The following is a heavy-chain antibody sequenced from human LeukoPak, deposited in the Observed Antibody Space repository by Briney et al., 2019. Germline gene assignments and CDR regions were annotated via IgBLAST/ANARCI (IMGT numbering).Heavy chain of an antibody. CDR1: GFTFSSYN. J-gene: IGHJ6*03. CDR2: ISSSSSTI. V-gene: IGHV3-48*04. Sequence: GGSLRRSCAASGFTFSSYNMNWFRQAPGKGLEWVSYISSSSSTIYYADSVKGRFTISRDNAKNSLYLQMNSLRAEDTAVYYCAGAHPAYYYYMDVWGKGTTVTVSS. CDR3: AGAHPAYYYYMDV. D-gene: IGHD2-2*01.